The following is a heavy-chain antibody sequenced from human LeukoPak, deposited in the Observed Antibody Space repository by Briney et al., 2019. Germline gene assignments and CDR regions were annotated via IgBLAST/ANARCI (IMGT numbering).Heavy chain of an antibody. D-gene: IGHD3-9*01. J-gene: IGHJ4*02. CDR1: GYTFTGYY. CDR3: ARDLDDILTGYAPPFDY. V-gene: IGHV1-2*02. CDR2: INPNSGGT. Sequence: ASVKVSCKASGYTFTGYYMHWVRQPPGQGLGWMGWINPNSGGTNYAQKFQGRVTMTRDTSISTAYMELSRLRSDDTAVDYCARDLDDILTGYAPPFDYWGQGTLVTVSS.